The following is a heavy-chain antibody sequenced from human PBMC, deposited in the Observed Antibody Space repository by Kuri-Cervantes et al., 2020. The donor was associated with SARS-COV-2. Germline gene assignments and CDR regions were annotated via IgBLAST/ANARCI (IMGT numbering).Heavy chain of an antibody. CDR2: ISAYNGNT. CDR1: GGTFGSYA. Sequence: ASVKVSCKASGGTFGSYAISWVRQAPGQGLEWMGWISAYNGNTNYAQKLQGRVTMTTDTSTSTAYMELRSLRSDDTAVYYCAGGPNERKYYFDYWGQGTLVTVSS. CDR3: AGGPNERKYYFDY. J-gene: IGHJ4*02. D-gene: IGHD1-1*01. V-gene: IGHV1-18*01.